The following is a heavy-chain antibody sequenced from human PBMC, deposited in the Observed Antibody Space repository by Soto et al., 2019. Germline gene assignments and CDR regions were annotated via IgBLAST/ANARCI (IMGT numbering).Heavy chain of an antibody. Sequence: KESGVNFTSGGIGWVRNAHGQGLEWMGWISAYNGNTNYAQKLQGRVTMTTDTSTSTAYMELRSLRSDDTAVYYCAREASIAARRVYYYYMDVWGKGTTVTVSS. V-gene: IGHV1-18*01. J-gene: IGHJ6*03. CDR2: ISAYNGNT. D-gene: IGHD6-6*01. CDR1: GVNFTSGG. CDR3: AREASIAARRVYYYYMDV.